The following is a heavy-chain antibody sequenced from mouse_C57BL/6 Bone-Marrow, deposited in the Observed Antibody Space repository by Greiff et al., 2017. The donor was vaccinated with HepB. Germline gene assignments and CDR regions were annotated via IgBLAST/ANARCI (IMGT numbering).Heavy chain of an antibody. CDR1: GFSLTSYG. CDR3: ARNRGIYYYGSKSLYFDY. J-gene: IGHJ2*01. D-gene: IGHD1-1*01. V-gene: IGHV2-2*01. Sequence: VKLMESGPGLVQPSQSLSITCTVSGFSLTSYGVHWVRQSPGKGLEWLGVIWSGGSTDYNAAFISRLSISKDNSKSQVFFKMNSLQADDTAIYYCARNRGIYYYGSKSLYFDYWGQGTTLTVSS. CDR2: IWSGGST.